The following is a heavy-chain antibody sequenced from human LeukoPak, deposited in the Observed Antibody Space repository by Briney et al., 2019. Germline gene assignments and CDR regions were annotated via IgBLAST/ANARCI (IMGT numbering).Heavy chain of an antibody. CDR3: ARTRGYSYGWGFFDY. CDR2: ISADSATT. CDR1: GFNFGSYS. Sequence: GGSLRLSCAASGFNFGSYSMTWVRQAPGKGLEWVSVISADSATTFYADSVKGRFTISRDNAKNSLYLQMNSLRAEDTAVYYCARTRGYSYGWGFFDYWGQGTLVTVSS. D-gene: IGHD5-18*01. V-gene: IGHV3-23*01. J-gene: IGHJ4*02.